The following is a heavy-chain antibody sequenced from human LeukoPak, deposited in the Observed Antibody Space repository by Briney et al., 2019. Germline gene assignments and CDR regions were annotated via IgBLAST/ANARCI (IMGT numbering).Heavy chain of an antibody. CDR1: GGSISSYY. D-gene: IGHD3-10*01. CDR2: IYYSGST. CDR3: ASGFMVRGVVSLDY. V-gene: IGHV4-59*08. J-gene: IGHJ4*02. Sequence: SETLSLTCTVSGGSISSYYWSWIRQPPGKGLEWIGYIYYSGSTNYNPSLKSRVTISVDTSKNQFSLKLSSVTAADTAVYYCASGFMVRGVVSLDYWGQGTLVTVSS.